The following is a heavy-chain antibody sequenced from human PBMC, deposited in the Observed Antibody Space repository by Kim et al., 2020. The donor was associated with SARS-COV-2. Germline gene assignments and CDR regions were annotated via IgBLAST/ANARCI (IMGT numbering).Heavy chain of an antibody. V-gene: IGHV3-23*01. D-gene: IGHD5-18*01. Sequence: GGSLRLSCAASGFTFTNYAMNWVRQAPGRGTEWVSGIGPSGTKTNYADYVKGRFTISRDNSHNTMYLQMNYLRVEDTAIYYCAKDSRGVDTGSYYFDYWG. CDR2: IGPSGTKT. J-gene: IGHJ4*01. CDR1: GFTFTNYA. CDR3: AKDSRGVDTGSYYFDY.